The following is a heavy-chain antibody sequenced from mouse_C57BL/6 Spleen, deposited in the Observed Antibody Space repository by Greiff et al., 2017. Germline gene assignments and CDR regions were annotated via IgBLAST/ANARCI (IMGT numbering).Heavy chain of an antibody. CDR3: ARQGDWDGFDY. Sequence: DVHLVESGGDLVKPGGSLKLSCAASGFTFSSYGMSWVRQTPDKRLEWVATISSGGSYTYYPDSVKGRFTISRDNAKNTLYLQMSSLKSEDTAMYYCARQGDWDGFDYWGQGTTLTVSS. CDR1: GFTFSSYG. V-gene: IGHV5-6*01. D-gene: IGHD4-1*01. CDR2: ISSGGSYT. J-gene: IGHJ2*01.